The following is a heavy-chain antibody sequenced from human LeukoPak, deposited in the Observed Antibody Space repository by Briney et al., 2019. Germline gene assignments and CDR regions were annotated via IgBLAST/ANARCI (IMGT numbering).Heavy chain of an antibody. D-gene: IGHD6-13*01. Sequence: PSETLSLTCAVSGGSISSSNWWSWVRQPPGKGLEWIGYIYYSGSTNYNPSLKSRVTISVDTSKNQFSLKLSSVTAADTAVYYCARHRVNGYSSSWYDYWGQGTLVTVSS. V-gene: IGHV4-4*02. CDR2: IYYSGST. CDR1: GGSISSSNW. CDR3: ARHRVNGYSSSWYDY. J-gene: IGHJ4*02.